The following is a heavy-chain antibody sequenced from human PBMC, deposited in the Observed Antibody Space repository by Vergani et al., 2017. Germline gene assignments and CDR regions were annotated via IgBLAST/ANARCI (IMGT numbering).Heavy chain of an antibody. CDR1: GGSISSSSYY. D-gene: IGHD3-22*01. CDR2: IYYSGST. V-gene: IGHV4-39*01. Sequence: QLQLQESGPGLVKPSETLSLTCTVSGGSISSSSYYWGWIRQPPGKGLEWIGSIYYSGSTYYNPSLKSRVTISVDTSKNQFSLKLSSVTAADTAVYYCARVGPYYYDSSGYWSYVYGMDVWGQGTTVTVSS. CDR3: ARVGPYYYDSSGYWSYVYGMDV. J-gene: IGHJ6*02.